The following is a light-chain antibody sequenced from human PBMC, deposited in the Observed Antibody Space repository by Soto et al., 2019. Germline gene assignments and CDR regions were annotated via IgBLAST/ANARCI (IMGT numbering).Light chain of an antibody. Sequence: DIVMTQSPDSLAVSLGERATINCKSSQSVLFSSNNKNYLAWYQQKPGQPPKLLIYWASTRESGVPDRFSGSGSGTDFTLTISSLQAEDVAVYYCQQYCNSPRTFGQGTEVEIK. CDR3: QQYCNSPRT. CDR1: QSVLFSSNNKNY. CDR2: WAS. V-gene: IGKV4-1*01. J-gene: IGKJ1*01.